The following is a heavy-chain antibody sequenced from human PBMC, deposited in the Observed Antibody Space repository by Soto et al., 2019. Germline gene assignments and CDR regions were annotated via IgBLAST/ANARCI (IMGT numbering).Heavy chain of an antibody. CDR1: GYTFTSYG. CDR3: ASSSTIFGVVTD. J-gene: IGHJ4*02. V-gene: IGHV1-18*01. D-gene: IGHD3-3*01. CDR2: ISAYNGNT. Sequence: RASVKVSCKASGYTFTSYGISWVRQAPGQGLEWMGWISAYNGNTNYAQKLQGRVTMTTDTSTSTAYMELRSLRSDDTAVYYCASSSTIFGVVTDWGQGTLVTSPQ.